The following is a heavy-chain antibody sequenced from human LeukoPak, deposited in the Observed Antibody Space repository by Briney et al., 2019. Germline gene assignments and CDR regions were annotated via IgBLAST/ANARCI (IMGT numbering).Heavy chain of an antibody. V-gene: IGHV3-21*01. Sequence: PGGSLRLSCAASGVTFSSNGLNWGGQAPGKGGEGGSAIITTSIERDYADSVKGRFTISRDKTKNSMNTQMNSLRAKDTEVYYCTRGLVVKPWLSPDDAFDIWGQGTMVTVSS. CDR2: IITTSIER. CDR3: TRGLVVKPWLSPDDAFDI. J-gene: IGHJ3*02. CDR1: GVTFSSNG. D-gene: IGHD3-22*01.